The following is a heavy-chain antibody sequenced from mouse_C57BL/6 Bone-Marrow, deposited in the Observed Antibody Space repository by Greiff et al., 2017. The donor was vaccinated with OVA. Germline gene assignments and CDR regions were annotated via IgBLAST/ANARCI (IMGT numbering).Heavy chain of an antibody. CDR1: GFTFSDYG. CDR3: ARPGYYGSSAWFAY. Sequence: EVMLVESGGGLVKPGGSLKLSCAASGFTFSDYGMHWVRQAPEKGLEWVAYISSGSSTIYYADTVKGRFTISRDNAKNTPFLQMTSLRSEDTAMYYCARPGYYGSSAWFAYWGQGTLVTVSA. D-gene: IGHD1-1*01. CDR2: ISSGSSTI. J-gene: IGHJ3*01. V-gene: IGHV5-17*01.